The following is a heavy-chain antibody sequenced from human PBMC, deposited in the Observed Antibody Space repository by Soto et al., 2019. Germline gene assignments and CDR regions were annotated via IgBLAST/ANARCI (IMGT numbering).Heavy chain of an antibody. D-gene: IGHD3-3*01. CDR1: GVIVISNY. J-gene: IGHJ6*02. CDR2: IYSGGST. Sequence: GGSLRLSCAASGVIVISNYMSWVRQAPGKGLEWVSVIYSGGSTYYADSVKGRFTISRDNSKNTLYLQMNSLRAEDTAVYYCARERCQITIFGVVSGSYGMDVWGQGTTVTVSS. V-gene: IGHV3-53*01. CDR3: ARERCQITIFGVVSGSYGMDV.